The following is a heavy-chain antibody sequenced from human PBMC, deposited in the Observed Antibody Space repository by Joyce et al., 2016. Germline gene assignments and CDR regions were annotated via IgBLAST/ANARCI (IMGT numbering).Heavy chain of an antibody. D-gene: IGHD6-19*01. J-gene: IGHJ4*02. CDR3: AARTSAWKPEDY. CDR1: EINFSDHY. V-gene: IGHV3-11*04. Sequence: QARLVESGGGLVKPGGSLTLSCSASEINFSDHYLSWVRKAPGKGLECISYISSRGTSKDYADSVKGRFTTSKDKAKNSLYLQMNSLRVDDTAVYYCAARTSAWKPEDYWGQGTLVTVSS. CDR2: ISSRGTSK.